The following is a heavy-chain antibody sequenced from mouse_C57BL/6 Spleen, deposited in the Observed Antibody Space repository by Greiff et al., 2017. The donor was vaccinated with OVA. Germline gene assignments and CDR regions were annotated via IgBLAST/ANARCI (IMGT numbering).Heavy chain of an antibody. V-gene: IGHV5-17*01. CDR2: ISSGSSTI. Sequence: EVKLMESGGGLVKPGGSLKLSCAASGFTFSDSGMHWVRQAPEKGLEWVAYISSGSSTIYYADTVKGRFTISRDNAKNTLFLQMTSLRSEDTAMYYCARVTTVVATGDFDYWGQGTTLTVSS. CDR3: ARVTTVVATGDFDY. J-gene: IGHJ2*01. D-gene: IGHD1-1*01. CDR1: GFTFSDSG.